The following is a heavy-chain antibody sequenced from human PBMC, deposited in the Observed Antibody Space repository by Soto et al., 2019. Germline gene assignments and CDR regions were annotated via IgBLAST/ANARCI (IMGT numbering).Heavy chain of an antibody. CDR3: ARSGPWELPTYPDDY. D-gene: IGHD1-26*01. V-gene: IGHV1-18*04. J-gene: IGHJ4*02. Sequence: QVQLVQSGAEVKKPGASVKVSCKASGYTFSNYGINWVRQAPGQGLEWMGWISAYNGKTQYTQKLQGRVTLTTDTSSNTAYMDLRSPTSDDTAVYYCARSGPWELPTYPDDYWGQGTLVTVSS. CDR2: ISAYNGKT. CDR1: GYTFSNYG.